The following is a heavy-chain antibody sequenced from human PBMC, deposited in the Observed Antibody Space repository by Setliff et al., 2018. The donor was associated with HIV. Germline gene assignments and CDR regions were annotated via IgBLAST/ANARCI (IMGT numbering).Heavy chain of an antibody. J-gene: IGHJ3*02. CDR1: GDSITSGVFY. CDR2: IFYSGTT. Sequence: SETLSLTCTVSGDSITSGVFYWSWIRQHPGKGLEWTGYIFYSGTTYYKPSLKSPVTMSVDTSKNQFSLRLSSVTAADTAVYYCARASAERSAVRGLAIAFDIWGPGTKVTVSS. CDR3: ARASAERSAVRGLAIAFDI. D-gene: IGHD3-10*01. V-gene: IGHV4-31*01.